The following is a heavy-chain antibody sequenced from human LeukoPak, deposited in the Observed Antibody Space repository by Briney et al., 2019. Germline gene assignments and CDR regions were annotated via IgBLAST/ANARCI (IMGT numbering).Heavy chain of an antibody. Sequence: GASVKVSCKASGYTFTGYYMHWVRQAPGQGLEWMGWINPNSGGTNYAQKFQGRVTMTRDTSISTAYMELSRLRSDDTAVYYCARRNRIYDSSSYGMVYYFDYWGQGTLVTVSS. CDR3: ARRNRIYDSSSYGMVYYFDY. J-gene: IGHJ4*02. CDR1: GYTFTGYY. V-gene: IGHV1-2*02. D-gene: IGHD3-22*01. CDR2: INPNSGGT.